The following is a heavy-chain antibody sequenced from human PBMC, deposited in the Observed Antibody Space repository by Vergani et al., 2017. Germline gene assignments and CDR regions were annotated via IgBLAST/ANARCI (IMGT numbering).Heavy chain of an antibody. J-gene: IGHJ4*02. V-gene: IGHV4-39*07. D-gene: IGHD1-26*01. CDR3: ARWYSGSYRIDY. CDR2: IYYSGST. Sequence: QLQLQESGPGLVKPSETLSLTCTVSGGSISSSSYYWGWIRQPPGKGLEWIGSIYYSGSTYYNPSLKSRVTISVDTSKNQFSLKLSSVTAADTAVYYCARWYSGSYRIDYWGQGTLVTVSS. CDR1: GGSISSSSYY.